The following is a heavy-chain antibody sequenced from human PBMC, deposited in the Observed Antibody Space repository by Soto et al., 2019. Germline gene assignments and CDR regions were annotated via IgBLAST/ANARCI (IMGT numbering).Heavy chain of an antibody. D-gene: IGHD4-17*01. Sequence: QSGGSLRLSCVASGFTFSRYGMHWVRQAPGKGLEWVAVIWNDGSKQVYDDSVKGRFTISRDNSKNTLYLEMDSLRDEDTSVYYCARDDDYEANAIDLWGQGTLVTVSS. CDR1: GFTFSRYG. V-gene: IGHV3-33*01. CDR3: ARDDDYEANAIDL. J-gene: IGHJ5*02. CDR2: IWNDGSKQ.